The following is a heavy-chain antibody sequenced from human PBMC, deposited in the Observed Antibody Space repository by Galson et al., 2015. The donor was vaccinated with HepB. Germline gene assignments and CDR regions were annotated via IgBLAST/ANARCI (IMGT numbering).Heavy chain of an antibody. Sequence: SLRLSCAASGFTVSNSFMTWVRQAPGKGLEWVSIIYSGDNTYYADSAKGRFTISRDNSNNTLFLQMNSLRTEDTAVYYCARRGGGDRAFEIWGQGTMVTVSS. CDR2: IYSGDNT. J-gene: IGHJ3*02. CDR1: GFTVSNSF. CDR3: ARRGGGDRAFEI. V-gene: IGHV3-66*02. D-gene: IGHD3-10*01.